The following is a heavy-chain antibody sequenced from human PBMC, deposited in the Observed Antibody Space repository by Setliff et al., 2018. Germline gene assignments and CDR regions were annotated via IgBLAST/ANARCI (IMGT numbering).Heavy chain of an antibody. CDR3: ARVYCRHRCLVESYMDV. CDR2: IKSETDGGTT. Sequence: GGSLRLSCAVSGFTFSNAWMSWVRQAPGKGLEWVGRIKSETDGGTTDYAAPVQGRFTISREDSKDTLYLQMNSLKTEDTAVYFCARVYCRHRCLVESYMDVWGTGTTVTVSS. V-gene: IGHV3-15*01. D-gene: IGHD3-16*01. CDR1: GFTFSNAW. J-gene: IGHJ6*03.